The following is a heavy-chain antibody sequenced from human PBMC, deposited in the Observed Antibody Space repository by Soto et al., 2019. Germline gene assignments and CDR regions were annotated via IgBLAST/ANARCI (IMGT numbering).Heavy chain of an antibody. Sequence: PSETLSLTCTVSGGSVSSGSYYWSWIRQPPGKGLEWIGYIYYSGSTNYNPSLKSRVTISVDTSKNQFSLKLTSVTAADTAVYYCATSYGNAWYTYWGQGTQVTVSS. J-gene: IGHJ4*02. CDR2: IYYSGST. CDR1: GGSVSSGSYY. V-gene: IGHV4-61*01. CDR3: ATSYGNAWYTY. D-gene: IGHD6-13*01.